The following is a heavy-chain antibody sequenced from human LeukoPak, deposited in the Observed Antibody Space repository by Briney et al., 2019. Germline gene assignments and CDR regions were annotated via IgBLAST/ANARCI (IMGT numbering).Heavy chain of an antibody. Sequence: PGGSLRLSXAASGFTFSSYGMHWVCQAPGKGLEWVAFIRYDGSNKYYADSVKGRFTISRDNSKNTLYLQMNSLRAEDTAVYYCAKDLFRGFDYWGQGTLVTVSS. D-gene: IGHD3-10*02. V-gene: IGHV3-30*02. CDR1: GFTFSSYG. CDR3: AKDLFRGFDY. CDR2: IRYDGSNK. J-gene: IGHJ4*02.